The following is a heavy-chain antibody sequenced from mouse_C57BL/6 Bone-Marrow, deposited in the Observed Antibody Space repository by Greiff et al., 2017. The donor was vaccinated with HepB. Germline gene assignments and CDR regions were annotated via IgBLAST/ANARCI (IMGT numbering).Heavy chain of an antibody. V-gene: IGHV3-6*01. J-gene: IGHJ2*01. Sequence: EVQRVESGPGLVKPSQSLSLTCSVTGYSITSGYYWNWIRQFPGNKLEWMGYISYDGSNNYNPSLKNRISITRDTSKNQFFLKLNSVTTEDTATYYCARDLGGSSYYFDYWGQGTTLTVSS. CDR3: ARDLGGSSYYFDY. D-gene: IGHD1-1*01. CDR1: GYSITSGYY. CDR2: ISYDGSN.